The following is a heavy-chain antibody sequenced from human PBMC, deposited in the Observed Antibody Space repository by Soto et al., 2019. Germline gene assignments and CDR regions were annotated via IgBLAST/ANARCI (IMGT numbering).Heavy chain of an antibody. V-gene: IGHV4-39*01. Sequence: SETLSLTCTVSGGSISSSSYYWGWIRQPPGKGLEWIGSIYYSGSTYYNPSLKSRFTISVDTSKNQFSLKRISVTAADTAVYYCARILMVYAITMFDYWGQGTLVTVSS. D-gene: IGHD2-8*01. J-gene: IGHJ4*02. CDR3: ARILMVYAITMFDY. CDR1: GGSISSSSYY. CDR2: IYYSGST.